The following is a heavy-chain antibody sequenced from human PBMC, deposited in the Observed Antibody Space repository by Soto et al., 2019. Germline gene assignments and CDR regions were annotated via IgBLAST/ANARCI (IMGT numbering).Heavy chain of an antibody. J-gene: IGHJ6*02. CDR1: GFTFSSYG. Sequence: QVQLVESGGGVVQPGRSLGLSCAASGFTFSSYGMHWVRQAPGKGLEWVAVISYDGSNKYYADSVKGRFTISRDNSKNTLYLQMNSLRAEDTAVYYCAKDWSSSWYFYYYGMDVWGQGTTVTVSS. CDR2: ISYDGSNK. D-gene: IGHD6-13*01. V-gene: IGHV3-30*18. CDR3: AKDWSSSWYFYYYGMDV.